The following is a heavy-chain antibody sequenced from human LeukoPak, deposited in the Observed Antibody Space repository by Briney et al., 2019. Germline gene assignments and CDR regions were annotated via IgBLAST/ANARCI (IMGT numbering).Heavy chain of an antibody. CDR1: GYTFISYA. CDR2: ISGYNGRT. V-gene: IGHV1-18*01. J-gene: IGHJ6*02. Sequence: ASVKVSCKASGYTFISYAIAWVRQAPGQGPEWMGWISGYNGRTNYAQNFQGRVTVTTDTSTSTAYMELRSLRSDDTAVYYCARVGASSGWYYYYGMDVWGQGTTVTVSS. CDR3: ARVGASSGWYYYYGMDV. D-gene: IGHD6-19*01.